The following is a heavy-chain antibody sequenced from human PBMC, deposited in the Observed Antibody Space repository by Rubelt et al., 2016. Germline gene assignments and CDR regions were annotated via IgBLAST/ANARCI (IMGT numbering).Heavy chain of an antibody. D-gene: IGHD4-23*01. CDR3: ARMIPPDSWWGGNSYWYFDL. J-gene: IGHJ2*01. V-gene: IGHV2-26*01. CDR1: GFSLSNARMS. Sequence: QVTLKESGPVLVKPTETLTLTCIVSGFSLSNARMSVSWIRQPPGKALEWLAHIFSNDEKSYSTSLKSRLTVSKDTSKSKGGRTMTNMDPVATATDAWARMIPPDSWWGGNSYWYFDLWGRGTLVTVSA. CDR2: IFSNDEK.